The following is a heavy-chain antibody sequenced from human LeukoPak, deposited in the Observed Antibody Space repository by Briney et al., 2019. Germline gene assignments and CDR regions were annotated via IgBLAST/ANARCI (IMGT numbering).Heavy chain of an antibody. D-gene: IGHD2/OR15-2a*01. CDR1: GGSISSSSYY. CDR3: VRHWRRISIIDY. J-gene: IGHJ4*02. CDR2: IYYSGST. V-gene: IGHV4-39*01. Sequence: SETLSLTCISGGSISSSSYYWGWIRQPPGKGLEWFGSIYYSGSTYYNPSLKSRVTISVDTSKNQFSLKLSSVTAADTAVFYCVRHWRRISIIDYWGQGTLVTVSS.